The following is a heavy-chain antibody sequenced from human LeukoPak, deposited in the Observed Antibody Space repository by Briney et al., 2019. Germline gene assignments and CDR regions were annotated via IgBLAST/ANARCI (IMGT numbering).Heavy chain of an antibody. CDR1: GGSISSYY. CDR3: ARDLVYYDSSGPNWFDP. V-gene: IGHV4-4*07. D-gene: IGHD3-22*01. Sequence: SETLSLTCTVSGGSISSYYWSWIRQPAGKGLEWIGRIYTSGRTNYNPSLKSRVTMSVDTSKNQFSLKLSSVTAADTAVYYCARDLVYYDSSGPNWFDPWGQGTLVTVSS. J-gene: IGHJ5*02. CDR2: IYTSGRT.